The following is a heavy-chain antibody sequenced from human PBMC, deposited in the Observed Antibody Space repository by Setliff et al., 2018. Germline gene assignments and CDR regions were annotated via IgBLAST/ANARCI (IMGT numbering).Heavy chain of an antibody. D-gene: IGHD1-26*01. CDR2: INPSGGYT. V-gene: IGHV1-46*01. CDR3: ARRMWELRSDAFDI. J-gene: IGHJ3*02. Sequence: GASVKVSCKASGHTFTSYFMQWVRQAPGQGLEWMGMINPSGGYTIYAQKFQGRVTMTRDTSTSTVYLELSSLRSEDTAVYYCARRMWELRSDAFDIWGQGTMVTVSS. CDR1: GHTFTSYF.